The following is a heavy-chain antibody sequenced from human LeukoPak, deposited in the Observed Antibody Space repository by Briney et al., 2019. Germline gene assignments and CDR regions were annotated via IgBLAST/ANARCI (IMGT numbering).Heavy chain of an antibody. D-gene: IGHD6-6*01. CDR1: GGSISSGSYY. Sequence: SETLSLTCTVSGGSISSGSYYWSWIRQPPGKGLEWIGRIYTSGSTNYNPSLMSRVTISVDTSKNQFFLKLSSVHAADAAVYYCAREEYPRTCDYWGQGTLVTVSS. J-gene: IGHJ4*02. V-gene: IGHV4-61*02. CDR3: AREEYPRTCDY. CDR2: IYTSGST.